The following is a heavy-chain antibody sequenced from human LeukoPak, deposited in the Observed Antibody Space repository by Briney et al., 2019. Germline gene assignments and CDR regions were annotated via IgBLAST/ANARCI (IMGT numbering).Heavy chain of an antibody. V-gene: IGHV2-5*01. CDR1: GFSLSTSGVA. D-gene: IGHD6-19*01. CDR3: AHRTYSSAWYGA. Sequence: SGPTLVKPTQTLTLTCTFSGFSLSTSGVAVGWIRQPPGEALEWLALLYWNDDKRYSPSLKSRLTVTKDASKNQVVLTMTNMDPVDTATYYCAHRTYSSAWYGAWGQGTLVTVSS. CDR2: LYWNDDK. J-gene: IGHJ4*02.